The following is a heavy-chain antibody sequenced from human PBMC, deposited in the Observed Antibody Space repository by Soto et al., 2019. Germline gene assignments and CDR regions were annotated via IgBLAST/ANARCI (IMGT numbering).Heavy chain of an antibody. CDR3: ARKIVVVVAATGGWFDP. CDR2: ISHSGST. Sequence: LETMSLTCAVDGGSFSCYYWSWIRKPTGKGLEWIGEISHSGSTNYNPSLKSRVTISVDTSKNQFSLKLSSVTAADTAVYYCARKIVVVVAATGGWFDPWGQGTLVTVS. D-gene: IGHD2-15*01. CDR1: GGSFSCYY. V-gene: IGHV4-34*01. J-gene: IGHJ5*02.